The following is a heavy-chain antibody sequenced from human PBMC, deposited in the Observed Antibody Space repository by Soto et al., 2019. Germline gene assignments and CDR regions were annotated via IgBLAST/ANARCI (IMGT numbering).Heavy chain of an antibody. CDR1: GGSISSGGYY. D-gene: IGHD1-7*01. V-gene: IGHV4-31*03. CDR3: AREHPGTTGRYNWFDP. J-gene: IGHJ5*02. Sequence: QVQLQESGPGLVKPSQTLSLTCTVSGGSISSGGYYWSWIRQHPGKGLEWIGYIYYSGSTYYNPSLKSRVTISVDTSKNQFSLKLSSVTAADTAVYHCAREHPGTTGRYNWFDPWGQGTLVTVSS. CDR2: IYYSGST.